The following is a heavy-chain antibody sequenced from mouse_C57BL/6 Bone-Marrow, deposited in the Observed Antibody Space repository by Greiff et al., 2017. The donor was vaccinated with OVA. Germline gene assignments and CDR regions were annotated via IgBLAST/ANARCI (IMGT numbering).Heavy chain of an antibody. CDR3: ATYYYGGYAMDY. CDR1: GYTFTSYW. Sequence: QVQLQQPGAELVRPGTSVKLSCKASGYTFTSYWMHWVKQRPGQGLEWIGVIDPSDSYTNYNQKFKGKATLTVDTSSSTAYMQLSSLTSEDSEDYYRATYYYGGYAMDYWGQGTSVTVSS. V-gene: IGHV1-59*01. J-gene: IGHJ4*01. D-gene: IGHD1-1*01. CDR2: IDPSDSYT.